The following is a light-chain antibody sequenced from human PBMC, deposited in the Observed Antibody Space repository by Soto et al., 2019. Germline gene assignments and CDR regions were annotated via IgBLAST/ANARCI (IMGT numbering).Light chain of an antibody. J-gene: IGKJ1*01. CDR3: QQSYSTPWT. CDR2: PAS. Sequence: DIQMTQSPSSLSASVGDRVTITCRASQSISSYLNWYQQKPGKAPKFLIYPASSLQSGVPSRFSGSGSGTDFTLTISSLQPEDFATYYCQQSYSTPWTFGQGTKVEIK. V-gene: IGKV1-39*01. CDR1: QSISSY.